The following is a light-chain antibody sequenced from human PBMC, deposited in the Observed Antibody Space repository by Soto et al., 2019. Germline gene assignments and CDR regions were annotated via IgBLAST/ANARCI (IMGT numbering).Light chain of an antibody. Sequence: DIQMTQSPSTLSASVGDRVTITCRASQSISSWLAWYQQKPGKAPKLLIYDASSLESRVPSRFSGSGSGTEFTLTISSLQPDDFAPYYCQQYNSYSRTFGQGTKVEIK. V-gene: IGKV1-5*01. J-gene: IGKJ1*01. CDR3: QQYNSYSRT. CDR1: QSISSW. CDR2: DAS.